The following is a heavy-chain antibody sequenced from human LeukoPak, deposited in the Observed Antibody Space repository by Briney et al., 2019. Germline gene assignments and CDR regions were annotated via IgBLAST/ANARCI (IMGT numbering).Heavy chain of an antibody. J-gene: IGHJ4*02. CDR3: ARAPYYYDSSGYYPYDY. D-gene: IGHD3-22*01. CDR1: GGTFSSYT. CDR2: IIPILGIA. V-gene: IGHV1-69*02. Sequence: PVASVKVSCKASGGTFSSYTISWVRQAPGQGLEWMGRIIPILGIANYAQKFQGRVTITADKSTGTAYIELSSLRSENTPVYYCARAPYYYDSSGYYPYDYWGQETLVTVSS.